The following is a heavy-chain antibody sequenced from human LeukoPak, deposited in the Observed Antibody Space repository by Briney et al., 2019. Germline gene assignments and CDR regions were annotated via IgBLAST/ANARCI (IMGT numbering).Heavy chain of an antibody. Sequence: GGSLRLSCAASGFTVSSNYMSWVRQAPGKGLEWVANIKQDGSEKYYVDSVKGRFTISRDNAKNSLYLQMNSLRAEDTAVYYCARVSADYSNYQNYYMDVWGKGTTVTVSS. CDR3: ARVSADYSNYQNYYMDV. CDR1: GFTVSSNY. CDR2: IKQDGSEK. D-gene: IGHD4-11*01. V-gene: IGHV3-7*01. J-gene: IGHJ6*03.